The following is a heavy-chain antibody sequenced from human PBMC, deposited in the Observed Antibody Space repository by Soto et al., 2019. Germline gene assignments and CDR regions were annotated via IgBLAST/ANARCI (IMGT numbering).Heavy chain of an antibody. D-gene: IGHD5-12*01. Sequence: AGGSLRLSCAASGFTFSSYGMHWVRQAPGKGLEWVAVISYDGSNKYYADSVKGRFTISRDNSKNTLYLQMNSLRAEDTAVYYCAKDRGVAPDNYYYYGMDVWGQGTTVTVSS. CDR1: GFTFSSYG. V-gene: IGHV3-30*18. J-gene: IGHJ6*02. CDR2: ISYDGSNK. CDR3: AKDRGVAPDNYYYYGMDV.